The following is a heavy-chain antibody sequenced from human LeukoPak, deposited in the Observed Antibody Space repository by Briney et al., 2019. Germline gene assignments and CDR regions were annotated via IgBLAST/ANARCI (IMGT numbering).Heavy chain of an antibody. CDR2: INHSGSA. V-gene: IGHV4-34*01. Sequence: SETLSLTCAVSGGSFSGYYWTWIRQPPGKGLEWIGEINHSGSANYSPSLSSRVTISLDMSENQFSLKLTSVTAADTAVYYCARGQGTVTTHWGQGMLVTVSS. CDR1: GGSFSGYY. J-gene: IGHJ4*02. CDR3: ARGQGTVTTH. D-gene: IGHD4-17*01.